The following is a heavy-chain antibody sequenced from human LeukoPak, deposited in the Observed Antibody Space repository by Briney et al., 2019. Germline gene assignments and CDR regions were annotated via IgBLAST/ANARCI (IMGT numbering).Heavy chain of an antibody. CDR3: ATRGDLSWFGALRH. CDR1: AFTFSNYW. J-gene: IGHJ4*02. D-gene: IGHD3-16*02. V-gene: IGHV3-7*01. Sequence: PGGALMLSCVVAAFTFSNYWRDCFLQDPGKGLELLAFIKQDGSETYYVDSVKGRFTISRDNAKNSLYLQMHSLRVEDTAVYYCATRGDLSWFGALRHWSQGTLVTVSS. CDR2: IKQDGSET.